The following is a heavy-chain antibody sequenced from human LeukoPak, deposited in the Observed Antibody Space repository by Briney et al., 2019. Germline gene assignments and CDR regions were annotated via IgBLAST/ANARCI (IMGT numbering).Heavy chain of an antibody. CDR1: GFTFDDYA. V-gene: IGHV3-23*01. J-gene: IGHJ4*02. CDR2: ISGSGGNT. CDR3: VKRIQSALAAGY. Sequence: GGSLRLSCAASGFTFDDYAMHWVRQAPGKGLEWVSDISGSGGNTYYAKSVRGRFTISRDNSKNTLYLQMNSLRAGDTAIYYCVKRIQSALAAGYWGQGALVTVSS. D-gene: IGHD5-18*01.